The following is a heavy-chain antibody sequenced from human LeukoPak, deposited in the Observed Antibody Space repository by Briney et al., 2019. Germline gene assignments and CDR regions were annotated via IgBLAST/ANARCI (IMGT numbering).Heavy chain of an antibody. D-gene: IGHD6-19*01. Sequence: ASVKVSCKASGYTFTGYYMHWVRQAPGQGLEWMGWINPNSGGTNYAQKFQGRVTMTRDTSISTAYMELSRLRSDDTAVYYCAGGIAVAAPQTPFDYWGQGTLVTVSS. V-gene: IGHV1-2*02. CDR2: INPNSGGT. J-gene: IGHJ4*02. CDR1: GYTFTGYY. CDR3: AGGIAVAAPQTPFDY.